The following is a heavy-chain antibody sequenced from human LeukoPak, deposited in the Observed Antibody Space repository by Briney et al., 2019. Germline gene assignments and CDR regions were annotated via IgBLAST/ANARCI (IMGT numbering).Heavy chain of an antibody. CDR1: GYTFTSYG. Sequence: GASVKVSCKASGYTFTSYGISWVRQAPGQGLEWMGWISAYNGDTDYAQKLQGRVTMTTDTSTSTAYMELRSLRSDDTAVYYCARVLATDYDFWSGPYYYYYMDVWGKGTTVTVSS. J-gene: IGHJ6*03. CDR2: ISAYNGDT. D-gene: IGHD3-3*01. CDR3: ARVLATDYDFWSGPYYYYYMDV. V-gene: IGHV1-18*01.